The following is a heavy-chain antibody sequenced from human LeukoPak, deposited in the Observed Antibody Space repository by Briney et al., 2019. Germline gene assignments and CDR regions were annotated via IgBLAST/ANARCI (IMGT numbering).Heavy chain of an antibody. V-gene: IGHV1-2*02. CDR3: ARDSQLIAVAGTDAFDI. J-gene: IGHJ3*02. CDR2: INPNSGGT. Sequence: ASVKVSCKASEYTFTGYYMHWVRQAPGQGLEWMGWINPNSGGTNYAQKFQGRVTMTRDTSISTAYMELSRLRSDDTAVYYCARDSQLIAVAGTDAFDIWGQGTMVTVSS. CDR1: EYTFTGYY. D-gene: IGHD6-19*01.